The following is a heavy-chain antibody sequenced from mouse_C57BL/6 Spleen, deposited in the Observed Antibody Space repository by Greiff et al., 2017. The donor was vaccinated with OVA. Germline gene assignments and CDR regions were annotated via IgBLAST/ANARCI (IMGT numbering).Heavy chain of an antibody. CDR2: IRNKANGYTT. J-gene: IGHJ1*03. D-gene: IGHD4-1*01. CDR3: ARYISNWSGYFDV. Sequence: EVKLVESGGGLVQPGGSLSLSCAASGFTFTDYYMSWVRQPPGKALEWLGFIRNKANGYTTEYSASVKGRFTISRDNSQSRLYLQMNALRAEDSATYYCARYISNWSGYFDVWGTGTTVTVSA. CDR1: GFTFTDYY. V-gene: IGHV7-3*01.